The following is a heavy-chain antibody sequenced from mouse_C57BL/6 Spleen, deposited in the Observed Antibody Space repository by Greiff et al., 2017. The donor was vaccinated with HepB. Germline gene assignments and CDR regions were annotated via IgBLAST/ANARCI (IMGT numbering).Heavy chain of an antibody. J-gene: IGHJ3*01. Sequence: EVQLQESGPGLVKPSQSLSLTCSVTGYSITSGYYWTWIRQFPGNKLEWMGYISYDGSNNYNPSLKNRISITRDTSKNQFFLKLKSVTTEDTSTYYCASDPWFAYWGQGTLVTVSA. V-gene: IGHV3-6*01. CDR2: ISYDGSN. CDR1: GYSITSGYY. CDR3: ASDPWFAY.